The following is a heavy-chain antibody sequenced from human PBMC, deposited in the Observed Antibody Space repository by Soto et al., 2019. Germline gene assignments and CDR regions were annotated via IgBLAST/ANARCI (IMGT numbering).Heavy chain of an antibody. D-gene: IGHD5-18*01. V-gene: IGHV4-34*01. CDR3: ARGRIQLWLGVFDY. J-gene: IGHJ4*02. Sequence: PSETLSLTXAVYGGSFSGYYWSWIRRPPGKGLEWIGEINHSGSTNYNPSLKSRVTISVDTSKNQFSLKLSSVTAADTAVYYCARGRIQLWLGVFDYWGQGTLVTVSS. CDR2: INHSGST. CDR1: GGSFSGYY.